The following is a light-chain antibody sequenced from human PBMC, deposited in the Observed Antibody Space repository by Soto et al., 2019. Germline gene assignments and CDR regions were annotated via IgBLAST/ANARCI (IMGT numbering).Light chain of an antibody. CDR2: GSS. CDR1: ENVGNN. Sequence: IVMTQSPATLSLSPGDGVTLSCRASENVGNNLAWYQQKPGQAPRLLIYGSSTRATGIPATFSGSGSGTEFTLTISSLQSEDSAIYYCQQYNNWGLSFGGGTKVEIK. V-gene: IGKV3D-15*01. CDR3: QQYNNWGLS. J-gene: IGKJ4*01.